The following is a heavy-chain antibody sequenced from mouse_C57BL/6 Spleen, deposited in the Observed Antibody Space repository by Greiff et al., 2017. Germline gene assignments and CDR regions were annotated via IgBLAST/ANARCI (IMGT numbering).Heavy chain of an antibody. J-gene: IGHJ4*01. D-gene: IGHD2-10*02. CDR3: TTGYGNYDAMDD. V-gene: IGHV14-4*01. CDR2: IDPENGDT. Sequence: VQLQQSGAELVRPGASVKLSCTASGFNIKDDYMHWVKQRPEQGLEWIGWIDPENGDTESASKFQGKATITADSSYNTAYLQLSSLTSEDTAVYYCTTGYGNYDAMDDWGQGPSVTVSS. CDR1: GFNIKDDY.